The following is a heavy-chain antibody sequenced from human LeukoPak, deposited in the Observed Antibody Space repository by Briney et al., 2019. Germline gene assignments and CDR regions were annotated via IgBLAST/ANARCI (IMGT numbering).Heavy chain of an antibody. D-gene: IGHD2-21*02. CDR3: ARYGDPNYFFDL. Sequence: TTSETLSLTCTVSGGSINSYYWSWIRHPAGKGLEWIGRVYTTEDAKYNPSPESRVSMSLDMSKNQFSLKLRSVTAADTAVYYCARYGDPNYFFDLWGQGTLVTVSS. V-gene: IGHV4-4*07. CDR2: VYTTEDA. CDR1: GGSINSYY. J-gene: IGHJ4*02.